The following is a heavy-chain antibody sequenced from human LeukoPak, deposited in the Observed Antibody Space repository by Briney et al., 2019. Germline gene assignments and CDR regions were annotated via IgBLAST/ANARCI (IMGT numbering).Heavy chain of an antibody. Sequence: GGSLRLSCAASGFTFSSYSMHWVRQAPGKGLEWVAVISYDGSNKYYADSVKGRFTISRDNSKNTLYLQMNSLRAEDTAVYYCAKDDSSSWYWYFQHWGQGTLVTVSS. V-gene: IGHV3-30*18. D-gene: IGHD6-13*01. CDR2: ISYDGSNK. CDR3: AKDDSSSWYWYFQH. CDR1: GFTFSSYS. J-gene: IGHJ1*01.